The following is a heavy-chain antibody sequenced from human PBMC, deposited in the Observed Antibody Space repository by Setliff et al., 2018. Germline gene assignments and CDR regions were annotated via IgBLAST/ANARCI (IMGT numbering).Heavy chain of an antibody. CDR2: INTNTGDP. D-gene: IGHD4-17*01. CDR3: ARADHLVTTTFDY. Sequence: ASVKVFCKASAYTFTSYAMNWVRQAPGQGLEWMGWINTNTGDPTYAQGYTGRFAFSLDTSDSATYLDISNLKAEDTATYYCARADHLVTTTFDYWGQGTLVTVS. J-gene: IGHJ4*01. V-gene: IGHV7-4-1*02. CDR1: AYTFTSYA.